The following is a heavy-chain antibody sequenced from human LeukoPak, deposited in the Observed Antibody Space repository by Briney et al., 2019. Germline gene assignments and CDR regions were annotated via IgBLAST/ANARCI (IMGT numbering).Heavy chain of an antibody. Sequence: SETLSLTCTVSGGSISSSSYYWGWIRQPPGKGLEWIGSIYYSGSTYYNPSLKSRVTISVDTSKNQFSLKLSSVTAADTAVYYCARQNIAVAASYYCDYWGQGTLVTVSS. CDR3: ARQNIAVAASYYCDY. J-gene: IGHJ4*02. V-gene: IGHV4-39*01. CDR1: GGSISSSSYY. CDR2: IYYSGST. D-gene: IGHD6-19*01.